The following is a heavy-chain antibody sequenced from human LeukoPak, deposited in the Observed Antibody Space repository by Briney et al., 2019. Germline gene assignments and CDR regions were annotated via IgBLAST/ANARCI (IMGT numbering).Heavy chain of an antibody. Sequence: ASVKVSCKASGGTFTSYAISWVRQAPGQGLEWMGRIIPIFGTANYAQKFQGRVTITTDESTSTAYMELSSLRSEDTAVYYCASPAQHNYDFWSGYNAFDIWGQGTMVTASS. CDR3: ASPAQHNYDFWSGYNAFDI. V-gene: IGHV1-69*05. CDR2: IIPIFGTA. J-gene: IGHJ3*02. CDR1: GGTFTSYA. D-gene: IGHD3-3*01.